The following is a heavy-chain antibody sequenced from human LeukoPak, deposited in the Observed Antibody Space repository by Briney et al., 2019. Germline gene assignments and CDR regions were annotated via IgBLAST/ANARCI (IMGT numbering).Heavy chain of an antibody. V-gene: IGHV1-2*02. J-gene: IGHJ4*02. Sequence: ASVKVSCKASGYTFTGYYMHWVRQAPGQGLEWMGWINPNSGDTNYAQNFQGRITMTRDTSISTAYMELSRLRSDDTSVYYCARGAGISGTNWVRLDYFDFWGEGTLVTVSS. CDR3: ARGAGISGTNWVRLDYFDF. CDR2: INPNSGDT. D-gene: IGHD1-7*01. CDR1: GYTFTGYY.